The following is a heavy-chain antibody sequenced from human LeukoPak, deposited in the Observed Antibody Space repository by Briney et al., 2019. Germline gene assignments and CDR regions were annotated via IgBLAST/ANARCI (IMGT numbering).Heavy chain of an antibody. CDR1: GYTFTNYA. D-gene: IGHD3-16*01. V-gene: IGHV1-3*01. Sequence: SVTVSCKASGYTFTNYAMHWVRQAPGQRLEWMGWINAGNGDTKYSQKFQGRVTITRDTSASTAYMDLSSLRSEDAAVYYCARVLDISVFGHWGRGTLVTVSP. J-gene: IGHJ4*02. CDR2: INAGNGDT. CDR3: ARVLDISVFGH.